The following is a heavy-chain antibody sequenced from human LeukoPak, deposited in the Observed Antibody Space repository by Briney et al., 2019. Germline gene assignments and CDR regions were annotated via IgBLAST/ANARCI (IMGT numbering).Heavy chain of an antibody. V-gene: IGHV4-34*01. CDR3: ARWLGDSSGYYPDY. D-gene: IGHD3-22*01. CDR2: INHSGST. J-gene: IGHJ4*02. Sequence: SETLSLTCAVYGGSFSGYYWSWIRQPPGKGPEWIGEINHSGSTNYNPSLKSRVTISVDTSKNQFSLKLSSVTAADTAVYYCARWLGDSSGYYPDYWGQGTLVTVSS. CDR1: GGSFSGYY.